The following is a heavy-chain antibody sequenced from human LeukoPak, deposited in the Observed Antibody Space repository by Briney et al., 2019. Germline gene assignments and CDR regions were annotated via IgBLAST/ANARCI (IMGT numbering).Heavy chain of an antibody. D-gene: IGHD5-18*01. CDR2: SSGSNTI. V-gene: IGHV3-48*02. CDR1: GLTLSGFS. J-gene: IGHJ4*02. Sequence: GGSLRLSCAASGLTLSGFSVNWVRQAPGKGLEWISYSSGSNTIYYADSVKGRFTIPRDNAKNSLFLQMNSLRDEDTAVYYCVRTGGYSYGPFEYWGQGTLVTVSS. CDR3: VRTGGYSYGPFEY.